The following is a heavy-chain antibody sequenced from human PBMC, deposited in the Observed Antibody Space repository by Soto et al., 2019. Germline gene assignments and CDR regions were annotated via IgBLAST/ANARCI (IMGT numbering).Heavy chain of an antibody. J-gene: IGHJ6*02. Sequence: SETLSLTCTVSGGSISSGVYYWSWIRQHPGNGLEWIGYMYYSGSTYYNPSLKSRVTISVETSKNKFSLKLSSVTAADTAVYYCARDSAHYYGSGSYYNGDYYYYGMDVWGPGTPLTVSS. V-gene: IGHV4-31*03. CDR2: MYYSGST. CDR1: GGSISSGVYY. CDR3: ARDSAHYYGSGSYYNGDYYYYGMDV. D-gene: IGHD3-10*01.